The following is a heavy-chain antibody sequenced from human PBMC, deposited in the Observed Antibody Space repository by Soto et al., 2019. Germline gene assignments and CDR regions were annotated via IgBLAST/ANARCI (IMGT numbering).Heavy chain of an antibody. Sequence: GASVKVSCKASGYTFTSYYMHWVRQAPGQGLEWMGIINPSGGSTSYAQKFQGRVTMTRDTSTSTVCMELSSLRSEDTAVYYCARDFTPTGYGSGSYYYYYGMDVWGQGTTVTVSS. CDR3: ARDFTPTGYGSGSYYYYYGMDV. CDR1: GYTFTSYY. D-gene: IGHD3-10*01. CDR2: INPSGGST. J-gene: IGHJ6*02. V-gene: IGHV1-46*01.